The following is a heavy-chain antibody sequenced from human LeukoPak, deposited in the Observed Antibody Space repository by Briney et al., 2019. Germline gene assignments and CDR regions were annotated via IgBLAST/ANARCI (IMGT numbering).Heavy chain of an antibody. D-gene: IGHD3-22*01. V-gene: IGHV4-39*01. J-gene: IGHJ2*01. CDR3: ARRKDYYDSSGYWYFDL. Sequence: PSETLSLTCTVSGGSISSNKYYWGWIREPPGKGLEWIGSIYYSGSTYYNPSLKSRVTISVDTAKNQFSLKLSSVTAADTAVYYCARRKDYYDSSGYWYFDLWGRGTLVTVSS. CDR1: GGSISSNKYY. CDR2: IYYSGST.